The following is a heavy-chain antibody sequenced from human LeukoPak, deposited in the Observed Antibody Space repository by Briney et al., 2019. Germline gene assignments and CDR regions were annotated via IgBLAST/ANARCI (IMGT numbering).Heavy chain of an antibody. D-gene: IGHD1-26*01. CDR1: GGSFSGYY. CDR2: INHSGST. V-gene: IGHV4-34*01. J-gene: IGHJ4*02. Sequence: PSETLSLTCAVYGGSFSGYYWSWIRQPPGKGLEWIGEINHSGSTNYNPSLKSRVTISVDTSKNQFSLKLSSVTAADTAVYYCARGPLSRPAGFLPRMGSRFDYWGQGTLVTVSS. CDR3: ARGPLSRPAGFLPRMGSRFDY.